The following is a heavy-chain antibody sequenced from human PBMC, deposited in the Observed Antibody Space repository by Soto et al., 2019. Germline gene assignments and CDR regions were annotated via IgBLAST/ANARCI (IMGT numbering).Heavy chain of an antibody. J-gene: IGHJ5*02. V-gene: IGHV3-30*18. CDR2: ISYDGSNK. CDR1: GFTFSSYV. Sequence: GSLRLSCAASGFTFSSYVMHWVRQAPVKGLEWVAVISYDGSNKYYADSVKGRFTISRDNSKNTLYLQMNSLRAEDTAVYYCAKDAFDCSSTSCYSFGVVIGHNWFDPWGQGTLVTVSS. D-gene: IGHD2-2*01. CDR3: AKDAFDCSSTSCYSFGVVIGHNWFDP.